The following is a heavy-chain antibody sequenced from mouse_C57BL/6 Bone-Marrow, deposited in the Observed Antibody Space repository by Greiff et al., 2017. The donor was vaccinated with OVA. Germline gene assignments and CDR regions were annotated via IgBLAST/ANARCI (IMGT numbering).Heavy chain of an antibody. V-gene: IGHV14-4*01. CDR2: IDPENGDT. CDR1: GFNIKDDY. Sequence: EVQLKQSGAELVRPGASVKLSCTASGFNIKDDYMHWVKQRPEQGLEWIGWIDPENGDTEYASKFPGKATITADTSSNPAYLQLRSLTSENTDVYDCTTYLSYYGSSYGFDYWGQGTTLTVSS. J-gene: IGHJ2*01. D-gene: IGHD1-1*01. CDR3: TTYLSYYGSSYGFDY.